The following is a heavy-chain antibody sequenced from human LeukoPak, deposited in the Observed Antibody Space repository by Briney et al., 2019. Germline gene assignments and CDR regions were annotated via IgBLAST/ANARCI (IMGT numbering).Heavy chain of an antibody. CDR2: IYSGGST. CDR3: ACITGTTFYYYYGMDV. Sequence: SLRLSCAASGFTVSSNYMSWVRQAPGKGLEWVSVIYSGGSTYYADSVKGRFTISRDNSKNTLYLQMNSLRAEDTAVYYCACITGTTFYYYYGMDVWGQGTTVTVSS. CDR1: GFTVSSNY. J-gene: IGHJ6*02. D-gene: IGHD1-7*01. V-gene: IGHV3-66*01.